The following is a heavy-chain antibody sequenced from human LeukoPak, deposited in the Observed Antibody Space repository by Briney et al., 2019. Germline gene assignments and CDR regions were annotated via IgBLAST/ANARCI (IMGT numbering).Heavy chain of an antibody. V-gene: IGHV3-53*01. J-gene: IGHJ4*02. CDR1: GFTVSSNY. Sequence: GGSLRLSCAASGFTVSSNYMSWVRQAPGKGLEWVSVIYSGGSTYYADSVKGRFTISRDNSKNTLYLQMNSRRAEDTAVYYCARGDWNDGLDYWGQGTLVTVSS. CDR3: ARGDWNDGLDY. CDR2: IYSGGST. D-gene: IGHD1-1*01.